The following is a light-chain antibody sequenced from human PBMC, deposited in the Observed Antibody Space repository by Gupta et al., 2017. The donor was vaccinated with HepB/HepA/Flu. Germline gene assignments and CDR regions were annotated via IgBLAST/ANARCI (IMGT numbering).Light chain of an antibody. J-gene: IGKJ1*01. V-gene: IGKV3-15*01. CDR1: QRVSTN. Sequence: EIVMTQSPATLSVSPGERATLSCRASQRVSTNLAGYQQNPVLAPRGLIYGASTRGTGIPARFSGSGSGTKFTLPISSLQAEDFAVYFCQQLNSWPRTFGQGTRVEIK. CDR2: GAS. CDR3: QQLNSWPRT.